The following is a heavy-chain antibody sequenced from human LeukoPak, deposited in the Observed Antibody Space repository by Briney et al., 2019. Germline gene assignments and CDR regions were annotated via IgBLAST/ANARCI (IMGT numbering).Heavy chain of an antibody. CDR2: ISGSGGST. V-gene: IGHV3-23*01. Sequence: GGSLRLSCAASGFTFSSYAMSWVRQAPGKGLEWVSAISGSGGSTYYADSVKGRFTISRDNAKNSLYLQMNSLRAEDTALYYCAKDYYDILTGLDYWGQGTLVTVSS. CDR1: GFTFSSYA. CDR3: AKDYYDILTGLDY. J-gene: IGHJ4*02. D-gene: IGHD3-9*01.